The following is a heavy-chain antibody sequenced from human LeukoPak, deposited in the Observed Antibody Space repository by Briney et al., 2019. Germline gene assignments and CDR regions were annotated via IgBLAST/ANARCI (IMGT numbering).Heavy chain of an antibody. CDR3: ARGLQNRSCGRRFDVFDM. CDR2: IYYRGNT. D-gene: IGHD3-3*01. CDR1: NYSISSNSY. V-gene: IGHV4-61*01. Sequence: SETLSLTCTVSNYSISSNSYWGWIRQPPGKGLDWIGYIYYRGNTNYSPSLKSRVIISVDTSKNQFSLKLSSVTAADTAVYYCARGLQNRSCGRRFDVFDMWGQGTMVTVSS. J-gene: IGHJ3*02.